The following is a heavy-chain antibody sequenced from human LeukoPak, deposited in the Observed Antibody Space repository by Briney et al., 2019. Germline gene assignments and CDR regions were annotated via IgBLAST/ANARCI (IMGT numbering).Heavy chain of an antibody. Sequence: GGSLRLSCAASGFTFSNYGMNWVRQAPGKGLEWVSFISSSNNTIYYADSVKGRFTISRDNAKNSLYLQMNSLRVEDTAVYYCARENNYYDYVWGTYRYWGFDSWGQGTLVTVSS. CDR3: ARENNYYDYVWGTYRYWGFDS. CDR2: ISSSNNTI. V-gene: IGHV3-48*03. CDR1: GFTFSNYG. D-gene: IGHD3-16*02. J-gene: IGHJ4*02.